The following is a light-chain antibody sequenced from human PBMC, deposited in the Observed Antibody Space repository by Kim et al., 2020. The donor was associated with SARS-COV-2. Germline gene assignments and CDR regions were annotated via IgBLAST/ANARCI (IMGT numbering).Light chain of an antibody. V-gene: IGKV1-5*03. Sequence: SASVGDRVTITCRARHNIHGWLAWYQQKPGKAPKLLIYQTSTLQNGVPSRFSGSGSGTEFTLTISRLQPDDIATYYCQQYNSPIYTFGQGTKLEI. J-gene: IGKJ2*01. CDR2: QTS. CDR3: QQYNSPIYT. CDR1: HNIHGW.